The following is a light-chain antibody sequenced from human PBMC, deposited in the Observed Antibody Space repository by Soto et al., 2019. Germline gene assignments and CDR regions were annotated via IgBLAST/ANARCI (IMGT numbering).Light chain of an antibody. V-gene: IGKV3-11*01. J-gene: IGKJ4*01. Sequence: EIVLTQSPATLSLSPGERATLSCRASQSISGYLAWYQHRPGRAPRLLIYDASNSATGIPDRLSGRGSGSDFTLTICSLEPEDFAVYYCQQRASWPLTFGGGTALE. CDR3: QQRASWPLT. CDR2: DAS. CDR1: QSISGY.